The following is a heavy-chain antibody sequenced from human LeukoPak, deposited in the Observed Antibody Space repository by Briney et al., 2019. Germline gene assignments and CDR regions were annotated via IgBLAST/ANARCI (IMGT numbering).Heavy chain of an antibody. V-gene: IGHV4-59*08. CDR3: ARLRGSSWYGDWFDP. CDR1: GGSISSYY. D-gene: IGHD6-13*01. Sequence: SETLSLTCTVSGGSISSYYWSWIRQHPGKGLEWIGYIYYSGSTNYNPSLKSRVTISVDTSKNQFSLKLSSVTAADTAVYYCARLRGSSWYGDWFDPWGQGTLVTVSS. CDR2: IYYSGST. J-gene: IGHJ5*02.